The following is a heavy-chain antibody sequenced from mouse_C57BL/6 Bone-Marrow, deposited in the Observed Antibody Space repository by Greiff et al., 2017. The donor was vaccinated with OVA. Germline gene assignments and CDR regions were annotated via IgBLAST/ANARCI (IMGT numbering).Heavy chain of an antibody. CDR3: GGRGATGPAWFAY. CDR2: ISYSGST. Sequence: EVQLQQSGPGLAKPSQTLSLTCSVTGYSITSDYWNWIRKFPGNKLEYMGYISYSGSTYYNPSLKSRISITRDTSKNQYYLQVNSVTTEETAKYYCGGRGATGPAWFAYWGQGTLVTVSA. J-gene: IGHJ3*01. CDR1: GYSITSDY. V-gene: IGHV3-8*01. D-gene: IGHD4-1*01.